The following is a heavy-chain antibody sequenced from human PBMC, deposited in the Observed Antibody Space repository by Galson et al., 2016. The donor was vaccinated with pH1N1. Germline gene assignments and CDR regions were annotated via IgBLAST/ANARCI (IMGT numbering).Heavy chain of an antibody. D-gene: IGHD7-27*01. V-gene: IGHV4-39*01. CDR3: ARHADTSTWGLLY. J-gene: IGHJ4*02. CDR1: GFSVSTSGVG. CDR2: VYYSGTT. Sequence: LVKPTQTLTLTCTFSGFSVSTSGVGVAWIRQPPGKGLEWLGSVYYSGTTYHNPSLKSRVTISADTSKNQFSLRLSSVTAADTAIYYCARHADTSTWGLLYWGRGILVTVSS.